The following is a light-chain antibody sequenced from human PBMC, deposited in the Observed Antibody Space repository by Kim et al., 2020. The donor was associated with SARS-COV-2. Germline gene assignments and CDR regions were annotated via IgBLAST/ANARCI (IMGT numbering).Light chain of an antibody. CDR1: QSIKDN. J-gene: IGKJ5*01. V-gene: IGKV3-11*01. CDR3: QQRTECPT. CDR2: DAY. Sequence: EIVLTQSPATLSLSPGEGLTLSCRASQSIKDNLAWYLQRPGQAPTLLIYDAYRRATGVPARFRGSGSGTDFSLIISRLEPEDFGVYYCQQRTECPTFGQGTQLEVK.